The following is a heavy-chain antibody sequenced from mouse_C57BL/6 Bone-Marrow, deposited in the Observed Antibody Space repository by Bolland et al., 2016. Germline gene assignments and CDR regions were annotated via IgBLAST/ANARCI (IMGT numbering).Heavy chain of an antibody. J-gene: IGHJ3*01. D-gene: IGHD1-2*01. CDR2: SET. V-gene: IGHV1-52*01. Sequence: SETHYNQKFKDKATLTVDKSSSTAYMQLSSLTSDDSAVYYCAWNYGGFAYWGQGTLV. CDR3: AWNYGGFAY.